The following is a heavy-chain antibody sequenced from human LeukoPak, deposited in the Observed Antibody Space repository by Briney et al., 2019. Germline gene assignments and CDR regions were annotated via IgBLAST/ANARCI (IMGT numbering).Heavy chain of an antibody. Sequence: PSETLSLTCTVSGGSISSYYWSWIRQPVGKGLEWIGRIYTSGSTNYNPSLKSRITMSVDTSKNQFSLKLSSVTAADTAVYYCARGAVAGFDAFDIWGQGTVVTVSS. CDR3: ARGAVAGFDAFDI. CDR2: IYTSGST. D-gene: IGHD6-19*01. V-gene: IGHV4-4*07. J-gene: IGHJ3*02. CDR1: GGSISSYY.